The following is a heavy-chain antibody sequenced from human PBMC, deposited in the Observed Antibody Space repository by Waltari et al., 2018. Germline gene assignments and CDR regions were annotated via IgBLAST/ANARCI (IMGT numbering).Heavy chain of an antibody. Sequence: QLQLQESGPGLVKPSGTLSLTCGVSGDSMSSTDVWNWVRQPPGKGLEGIGQVRRSGRTNYNPSFASRVTVAMDTYNNHFSLRLTSATAADTAVYFCARYRGRGLYLDSWGPGILVTVSP. D-gene: IGHD2-15*01. CDR1: GDSMSSTDV. CDR2: VRRSGRT. J-gene: IGHJ4*02. CDR3: ARYRGRGLYLDS. V-gene: IGHV4-4*02.